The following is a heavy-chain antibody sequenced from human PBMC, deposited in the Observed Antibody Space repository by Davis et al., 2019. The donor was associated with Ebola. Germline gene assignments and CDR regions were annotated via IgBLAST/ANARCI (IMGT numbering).Heavy chain of an antibody. CDR3: TTGAPTSGSLFDY. D-gene: IGHD6-19*01. V-gene: IGHV3-15*01. CDR2: VKSKSDGETT. Sequence: ESLKISCAASGFTFSHVWMIWVRQAPGKGLEWVGRVKSKSDGETTEYAAPVKGRFTISRDDSKKTLYLQMSSLRTEDTAVYYCTTGAPTSGSLFDYWGQGTLVTVSS. CDR1: GFTFSHVW. J-gene: IGHJ4*02.